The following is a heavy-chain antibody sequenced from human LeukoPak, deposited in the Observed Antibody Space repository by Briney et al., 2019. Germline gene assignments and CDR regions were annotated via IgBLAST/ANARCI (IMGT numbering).Heavy chain of an antibody. Sequence: ASVKVSCKASGYTLTGYYMHWVRQAPGQGLEWMGWINPSSGGTNYAQKFQGRVTMTRDTSISTAYMELSRLRSDDTAVYYCARVMSGYDDFDYWGQGTLVTVSS. D-gene: IGHD5-12*01. CDR3: ARVMSGYDDFDY. CDR2: INPSSGGT. J-gene: IGHJ4*02. V-gene: IGHV1-2*02. CDR1: GYTLTGYY.